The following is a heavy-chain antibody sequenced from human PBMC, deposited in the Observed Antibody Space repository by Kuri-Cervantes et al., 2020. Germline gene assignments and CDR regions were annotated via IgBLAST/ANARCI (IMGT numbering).Heavy chain of an antibody. CDR2: IFYSGST. J-gene: IGHJ4*02. V-gene: IGHV4-39*01. D-gene: IGHD4-11*01. Sequence: SETLSLTCTVSGGSIISGSYYWGWIRQPPGKGLEWIGSIFYSGSTSYYPSLKSRVTISVDTSKNQFSLKLSSVTAADTAVYYCARQGDSNYLFDYWGQGTLVTVSS. CDR1: GGSIISGSYY. CDR3: ARQGDSNYLFDY.